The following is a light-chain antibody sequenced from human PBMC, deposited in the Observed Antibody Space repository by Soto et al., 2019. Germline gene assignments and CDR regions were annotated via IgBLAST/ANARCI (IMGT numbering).Light chain of an antibody. CDR1: SSDVGSDNL. Sequence: QSVLTQPASVSGSPGQSITISCTGTSSDVGSDNLVSWYQQHPCKAPKLMIYEGSKRPSGVSNRFSGSKSGNTASLTISGLQAEGEADYYCCSYAGSSTAIFGGGTKLTVL. V-gene: IGLV2-23*01. J-gene: IGLJ2*01. CDR2: EGS. CDR3: CSYAGSSTAI.